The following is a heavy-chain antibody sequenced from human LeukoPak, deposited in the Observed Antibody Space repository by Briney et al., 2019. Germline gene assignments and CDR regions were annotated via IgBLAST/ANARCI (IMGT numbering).Heavy chain of an antibody. V-gene: IGHV4-34*01. CDR3: ARIGGGWNEPLDY. Sequence: SETLSLTCAVYGGSFSGYYWSWIRQPPGKGLEWIGEINHSGSTNYNPSLKSRVTISVDTSKNQFSRKLSSVTAADTAVYYCARIGGGWNEPLDYWGQGTLVTVSS. CDR2: INHSGST. CDR1: GGSFSGYY. D-gene: IGHD1-1*01. J-gene: IGHJ4*02.